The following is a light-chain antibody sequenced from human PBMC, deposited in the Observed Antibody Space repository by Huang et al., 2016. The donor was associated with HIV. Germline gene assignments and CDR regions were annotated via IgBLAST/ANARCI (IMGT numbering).Light chain of an antibody. J-gene: IGKJ1*01. CDR2: KAS. CDR3: QQSNSS. CDR1: KSISTW. Sequence: DIQMTQSPSTLPASIGDRVTITCRASKSISTWLAWFQQKPGKAPKLLIYKASSLESGVPSRFSGSGSGTEFTLTISCLQPDDFATYYCQQSNSSFGPGTKVEIK. V-gene: IGKV1-5*03.